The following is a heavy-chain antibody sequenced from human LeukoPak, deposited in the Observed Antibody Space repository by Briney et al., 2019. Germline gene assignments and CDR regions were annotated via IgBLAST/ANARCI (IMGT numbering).Heavy chain of an antibody. CDR1: GFNFRNFA. CDR2: INAIDSET. D-gene: IGHD3-3*01. J-gene: IGHJ4*02. V-gene: IGHV3-23*01. CDR3: AKQFLDAD. Sequence: GRSLRLSCVASGFNFRNFAMTWVRLARGKGPQWVATINAIDSETYYADSVRGRFIVSRDNSKSVLYLQMNNERAEDTAVYHCAKQFLDADWGQGTLVTVSS.